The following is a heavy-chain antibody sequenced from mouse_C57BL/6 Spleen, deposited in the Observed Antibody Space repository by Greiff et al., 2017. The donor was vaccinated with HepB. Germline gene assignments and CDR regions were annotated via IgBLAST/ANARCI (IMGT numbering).Heavy chain of an antibody. CDR1: GYTFTSYG. V-gene: IGHV1-81*01. J-gene: IGHJ3*01. CDR2: IHPRSGNT. Sequence: QVQLQQSGAELARPGASVKLSCKASGYTFTSYGISWVKQRTGQGLEWIGEIHPRSGNTYYNEKFKGKATLTADKSSSTAYMELRSLTSEDSAVYFCARWEDGTAQATWFAYWGQGTLVTVSA. D-gene: IGHD3-2*02. CDR3: ARWEDGTAQATWFAY.